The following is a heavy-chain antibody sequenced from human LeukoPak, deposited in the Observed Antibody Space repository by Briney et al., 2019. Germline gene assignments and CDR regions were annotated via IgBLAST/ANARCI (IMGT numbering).Heavy chain of an antibody. CDR3: AKYAYIASHIDFDY. D-gene: IGHD3-16*01. Sequence: GPQRLCWAASGFIFGCYAMSWVRQAPGKLLEWVSTVSGSGDSTWYADSVRGRFTITSDNYNSTLYLQKNSLKAEDTAAYYCAKYAYIASHIDFDYWGQGTLVTVSS. J-gene: IGHJ4*02. CDR2: VSGSGDST. CDR1: GFIFGCYA. V-gene: IGHV3-23*01.